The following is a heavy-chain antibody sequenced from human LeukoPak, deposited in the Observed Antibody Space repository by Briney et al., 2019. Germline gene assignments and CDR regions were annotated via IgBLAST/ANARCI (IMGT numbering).Heavy chain of an antibody. Sequence: SLRLSCAASGFTFSSYGMHWVRQAPGKGLEWVAVIWYDGSNKYYADSVKGRFTISRDNSKNTLYLQMNSLRAEDTAVYYCARIVVDTAMAGRYYFDYWGQGTLVTVSS. J-gene: IGHJ4*02. V-gene: IGHV3-33*01. CDR3: ARIVVDTAMAGRYYFDY. CDR2: IWYDGSNK. CDR1: GFTFSSYG. D-gene: IGHD5-18*01.